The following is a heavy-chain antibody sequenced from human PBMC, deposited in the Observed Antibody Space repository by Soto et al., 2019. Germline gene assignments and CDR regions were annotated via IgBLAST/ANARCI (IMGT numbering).Heavy chain of an antibody. Sequence: QEQLVQSGAEVKKPGSSVKLSCTASGGSFGNSAINWVRQTPGQGLEWLGGFIPVYRTLNYAQKFQGRVTITADESTGTAYMTLSSLASNDTAVYYCATGVIWIGYFTVDSWGQGTRVTVSS. V-gene: IGHV1-69*01. D-gene: IGHD3-3*01. CDR2: FIPVYRTL. CDR3: ATGVIWIGYFTVDS. CDR1: GGSFGNSA. J-gene: IGHJ4*02.